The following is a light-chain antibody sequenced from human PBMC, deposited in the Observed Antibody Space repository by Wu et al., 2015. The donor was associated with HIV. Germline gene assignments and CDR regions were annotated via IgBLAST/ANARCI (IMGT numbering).Light chain of an antibody. CDR3: QQYGSSPRLT. V-gene: IGKV3-20*01. CDR2: GAS. CDR1: QSVSSSY. Sequence: EIVLTQSPGTLSLSPGERATLSCRASQSVSSSYLAWYQQKPGQAPRLLIYGASIRASGIPDRVSGSGSGTDFTLTINRLEPEDFAVYYCQQYGSSPRLTFGGGTKVEIK. J-gene: IGKJ4*01.